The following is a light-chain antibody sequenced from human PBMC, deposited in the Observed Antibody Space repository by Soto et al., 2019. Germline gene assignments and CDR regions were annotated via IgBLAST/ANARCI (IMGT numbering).Light chain of an antibody. CDR2: WAS. CDR1: QNVLYSSNNKNY. CDR3: QHYGNTPPSVT. V-gene: IGKV4-1*01. Sequence: DIVMTQSPGSLAVSLGERATINCKSSQNVLYSSNNKNYLAWYQQKPGQSPKLLIYWASTRESGVPDRFSGSGSGTDFTLTISRLEPEDFAVYYCQHYGNTPPSVTFGPGTKVDIK. J-gene: IGKJ3*01.